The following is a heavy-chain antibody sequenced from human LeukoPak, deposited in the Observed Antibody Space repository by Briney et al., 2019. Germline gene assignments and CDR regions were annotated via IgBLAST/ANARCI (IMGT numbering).Heavy chain of an antibody. CDR2: IIPIFGTA. CDR1: GGTFSSYA. CDR3: ARTRYCSSTSCLKYFDY. J-gene: IGHJ4*02. Sequence: SVKVSCKASGGTFSSYAISWVRQAPGQGLEWMGGIIPIFGTANYAQKFQGRVTITADESTSTAYMELSSLRSEDTAVYYCARTRYCSSTSCLKYFDYWGQGTLVTVSS. D-gene: IGHD2-2*01. V-gene: IGHV1-69*13.